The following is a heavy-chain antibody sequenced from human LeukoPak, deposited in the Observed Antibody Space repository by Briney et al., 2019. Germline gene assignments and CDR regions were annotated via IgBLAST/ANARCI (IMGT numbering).Heavy chain of an antibody. J-gene: IGHJ4*02. D-gene: IGHD3-10*01. Sequence: PSETLSLTCTVSGGSISSSSYYWGWIRQPPGKGLEWIGSFYYSGNTYYNPSLKSRVTISVDTSKNQFSLKLSSVTAADTAVYYCARQNSPSGSYRNWGQGTLVTVSS. CDR2: FYYSGNT. V-gene: IGHV4-39*01. CDR3: ARQNSPSGSYRN. CDR1: GGSISSSSYY.